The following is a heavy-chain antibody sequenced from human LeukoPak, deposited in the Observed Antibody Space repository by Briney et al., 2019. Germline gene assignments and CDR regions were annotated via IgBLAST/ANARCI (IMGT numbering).Heavy chain of an antibody. J-gene: IGHJ4*02. CDR3: ARMKSGSYSFDY. V-gene: IGHV3-7*01. D-gene: IGHD1-26*01. Sequence: GGSLRLSCAASGFTFSDYYMTWVRQTPGKGLGWVAYTKEDGSEKYYVDSVKGRFTISRDNAKNSLYLQMSSLRAEDTAIYYCARMKSGSYSFDYWGQGTLVTVSS. CDR1: GFTFSDYY. CDR2: TKEDGSEK.